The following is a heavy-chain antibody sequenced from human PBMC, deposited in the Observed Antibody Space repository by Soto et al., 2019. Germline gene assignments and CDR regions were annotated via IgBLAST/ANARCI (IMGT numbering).Heavy chain of an antibody. V-gene: IGHV3-21*01. Sequence: WGSLRLSCAASGFTFRSHSMNWVPQAPGKGLEWVSSISSSSSYIYYADSVKGRFTISRDNAKNSLYLQMNSLRAEDTAVYYCARESGSYFLGLDYWGKGTLVTVSS. J-gene: IGHJ4*02. CDR1: GFTFRSHS. CDR2: ISSSSSYI. D-gene: IGHD1-26*01. CDR3: ARESGSYFLGLDY.